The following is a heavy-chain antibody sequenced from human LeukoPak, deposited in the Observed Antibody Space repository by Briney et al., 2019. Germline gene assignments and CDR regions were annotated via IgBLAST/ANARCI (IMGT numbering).Heavy chain of an antibody. Sequence: SETLSLTCTVSGASIICSRDYWGWIRQPPGKGLEWLGNIYYDGDAYYNSSLKSRVTISIDMSKNQFSLELTSVTAADTAVYYCTRPHDYGFDDWGQGALVSVSS. CDR2: IYYDGDA. CDR3: TRPHDYGFDD. CDR1: GASIICSRDY. J-gene: IGHJ4*02. V-gene: IGHV4-39*01. D-gene: IGHD4-17*01.